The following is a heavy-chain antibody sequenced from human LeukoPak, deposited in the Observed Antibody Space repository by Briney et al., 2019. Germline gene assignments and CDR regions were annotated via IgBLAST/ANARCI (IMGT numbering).Heavy chain of an antibody. D-gene: IGHD6-13*01. CDR1: GGSFSGYY. CDR3: ARGRSSWYRGHYFDY. CDR2: INHSGST. V-gene: IGHV4-34*01. Sequence: SETLSLTCAVCGGSFSGYYWSWIRQPPGKGLEWIGEINHSGSTNYNPSLKSRVTISVDTSKNQFSLKLSSVTAADTAVYYCARGRSSWYRGHYFDYWGQGTLVTVSS. J-gene: IGHJ4*02.